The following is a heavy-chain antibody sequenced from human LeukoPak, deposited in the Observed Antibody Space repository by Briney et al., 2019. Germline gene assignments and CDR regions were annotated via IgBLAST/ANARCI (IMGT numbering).Heavy chain of an antibody. J-gene: IGHJ5*02. Sequence: GRSLRLSCKASGFTFSSYAMHWVRQAPGKGLEWVAVVSLDGRNKYYADSVKDRFTISRDNSKNTLYLQMNSLRAEDTAVYYCARGKEYYYGSGNPTWGQGTLVTVSS. D-gene: IGHD3-10*01. CDR2: VSLDGRNK. CDR3: ARGKEYYYGSGNPT. CDR1: GFTFSSYA. V-gene: IGHV3-30*04.